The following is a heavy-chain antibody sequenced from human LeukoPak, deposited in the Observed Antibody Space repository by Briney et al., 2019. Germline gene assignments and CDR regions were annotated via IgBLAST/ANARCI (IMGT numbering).Heavy chain of an antibody. J-gene: IGHJ4*02. V-gene: IGHV3-7*03. D-gene: IGHD3-22*01. CDR1: GFTFGKYW. Sequence: GGSLRLSCVASGFTFGKYWMSWVRQAPGKGLEWVANIKLDGSEKNYVDSVKGRFTISRDNTKNSLYLQMNSLRAEDTAVFYCARAWDDSSGYRTFDYWGQGTLVTVSS. CDR2: IKLDGSEK. CDR3: ARAWDDSSGYRTFDY.